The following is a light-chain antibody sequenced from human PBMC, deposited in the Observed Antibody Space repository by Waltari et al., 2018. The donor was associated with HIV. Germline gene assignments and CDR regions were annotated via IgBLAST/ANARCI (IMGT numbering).Light chain of an antibody. CDR3: SSYTSSSTLRV. CDR1: SSNIGSNS. V-gene: IGLV2-14*01. CDR2: EVS. Sequence: QSVLTQPPSASGTPGQRVTISCSGGSSNIGSNSVHWYQQLPGTAPKLMIYEVSNRPSGVSNRFSGSKSGNTASLTISGLQAEDEADYYCSSYTSSSTLRVFGGGTKLTVL. J-gene: IGLJ3*02.